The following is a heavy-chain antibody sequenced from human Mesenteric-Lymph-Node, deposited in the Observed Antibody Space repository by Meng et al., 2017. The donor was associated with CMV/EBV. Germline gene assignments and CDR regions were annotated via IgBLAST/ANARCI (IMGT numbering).Heavy chain of an antibody. V-gene: IGHV3-23*01. J-gene: IGHJ5*02. CDR3: ARDWSLFSSGFYRFDP. CDR1: GFRITNYA. CDR2: ISGDDDST. Sequence: GGSLRLSCVVSGFRITNYAMSWIRQAPGKGLEWVSAISGDDDSTYYADSVKGRFTITRDTSQNTLYLQMSSLRAEDTALYYCARDWSLFSSGFYRFDPWGQGTLVTAPQ. D-gene: IGHD6-25*01.